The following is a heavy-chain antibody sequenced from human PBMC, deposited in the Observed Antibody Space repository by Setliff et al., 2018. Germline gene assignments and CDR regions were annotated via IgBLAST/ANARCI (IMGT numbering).Heavy chain of an antibody. CDR2: INPHSGGT. Sequence: GASVKVSCKASGYSFTDYYIHWVRQAPGQGLEWVGWINPHSGGTTFARKFQGRVTMTRDTSISTAHMELRSLRSDDTAIYYCAREGGDGDSSGYYPPLDYWGQGTLVTVSS. CDR3: AREGGDGDSSGYYPPLDY. CDR1: GYSFTDYY. V-gene: IGHV1-2*02. D-gene: IGHD3-22*01. J-gene: IGHJ4*02.